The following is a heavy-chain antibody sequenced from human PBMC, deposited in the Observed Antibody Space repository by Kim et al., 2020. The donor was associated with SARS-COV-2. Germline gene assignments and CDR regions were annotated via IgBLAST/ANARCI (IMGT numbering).Heavy chain of an antibody. Sequence: ASVKVSCKASGYTFTSYGISWVRQAPGQGLEWMGWISASNGNTNYAQKLQGRVTMTTDTSTRTAYMELRSLRSDETAVYYCSRGGDYDILTGPYYYCMDVWGQGTTVTVSS. CDR1: GYTFTSYG. D-gene: IGHD3-9*01. CDR3: SRGGDYDILTGPYYYCMDV. CDR2: ISASNGNT. V-gene: IGHV1-18*01. J-gene: IGHJ6*02.